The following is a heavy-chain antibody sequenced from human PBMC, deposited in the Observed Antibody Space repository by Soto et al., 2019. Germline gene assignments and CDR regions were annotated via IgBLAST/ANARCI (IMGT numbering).Heavy chain of an antibody. Sequence: QVHLVQSGAEVRQPGSSVRVSCKASGGTFSGAGVSWVRQAPGQGLEWMGNHIPIFGSTNYAEKFQGRLTISADAPATTAYMDLSSLRSDDTAVYYCARGDGFNYYFDYWGQGALVTVSS. J-gene: IGHJ4*02. CDR3: ARGDGFNYYFDY. V-gene: IGHV1-69*18. CDR2: HIPIFGST. CDR1: GGTFSGAG. D-gene: IGHD1-1*01.